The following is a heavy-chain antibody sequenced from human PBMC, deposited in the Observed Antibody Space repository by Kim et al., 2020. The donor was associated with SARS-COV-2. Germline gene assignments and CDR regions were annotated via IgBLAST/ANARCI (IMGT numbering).Heavy chain of an antibody. J-gene: IGHJ4*02. Sequence: GGSLRLSCAASGFTVSGQYMSWVRQAPGKGLDWVSLIYSDGSTSYADSVKGRFIISRDNSRNTLYLQMNTLRVDDTAVYFCAGRPHGDPPYFDFWGQGTLVTVSS. CDR1: GFTVSGQY. CDR2: IYSDGST. V-gene: IGHV3-53*01. CDR3: AGRPHGDPPYFDF. D-gene: IGHD4-17*01.